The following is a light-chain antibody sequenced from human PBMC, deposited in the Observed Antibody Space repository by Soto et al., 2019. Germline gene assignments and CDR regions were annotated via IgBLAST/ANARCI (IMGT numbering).Light chain of an antibody. CDR2: GAS. CDR1: QSVSSNF. Sequence: EIVLTQSPGTLSLSPGERATLSCRASQSVSSNFLAWYQQKPGQAPRLVIYGASIRATGIPDRFSGSGSGTHFHLTLRRLEPGDFAVYYCPNHGSPPWTFGQGTKVEIK. J-gene: IGKJ1*01. V-gene: IGKV3-20*01. CDR3: PNHGSPPWT.